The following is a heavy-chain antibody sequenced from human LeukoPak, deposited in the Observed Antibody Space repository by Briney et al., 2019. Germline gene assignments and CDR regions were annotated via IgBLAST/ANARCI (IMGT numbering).Heavy chain of an antibody. CDR3: ASSGYYCYYFDY. Sequence: GGSLRLSCAASGLTFSSYSMNWVRQAPGKGLEWVSSISSSSSYIYYADSVKGRFTISRDNAKNSLYLQMNSLRAEDTAVYYCASSGYYCYYFDYWGQGTLVTVSS. CDR1: GLTFSSYS. V-gene: IGHV3-21*01. J-gene: IGHJ4*02. D-gene: IGHD3-22*01. CDR2: ISSSSSYI.